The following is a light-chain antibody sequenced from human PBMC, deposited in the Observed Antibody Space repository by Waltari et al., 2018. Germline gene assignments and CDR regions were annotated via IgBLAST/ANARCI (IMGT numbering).Light chain of an antibody. Sequence: DIQMPQSPSTLSAPVGYRVTITCRASQSVKNNLDWYQQKPGKAPKVVIHKSSRLESGVPSRFSGSGYGTEFTLTISSLQPDDFATYYCQEYDTLPVTFGGGTKVEIK. CDR3: QEYDTLPVT. J-gene: IGKJ4*01. V-gene: IGKV1-5*03. CDR1: QSVKNN. CDR2: KSS.